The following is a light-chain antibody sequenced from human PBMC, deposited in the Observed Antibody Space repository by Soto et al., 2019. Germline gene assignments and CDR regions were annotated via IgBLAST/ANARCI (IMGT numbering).Light chain of an antibody. J-gene: IGKJ5*01. CDR1: PSVTNF. CDR3: QQYSSSPSIT. CDR2: GAF. V-gene: IGKV3-20*01. Sequence: EIVLTQSPATLSLSPGERATLSCRASPSVTNFLARYQQKPGQAPRLLIYGAFNRATGIPARFSGSGSGTDFTLTISRLEPEDFAVYYCQQYSSSPSITFGQGTRLEIK.